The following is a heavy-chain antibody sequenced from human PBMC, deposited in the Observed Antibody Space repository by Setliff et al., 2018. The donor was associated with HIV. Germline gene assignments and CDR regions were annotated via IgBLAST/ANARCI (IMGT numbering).Heavy chain of an antibody. CDR2: INHSGRT. CDR3: AISIVGVTSEMY. D-gene: IGHD2-21*02. CDR1: GGSFTNYF. J-gene: IGHJ4*02. Sequence: SETLSLTCAVYGGSFTNYFWSWIRQSPGKGLEWIGEINHSGRTKYNPSLKSRVTVSVDTSKTQYSLKMISVTAADTAMYYCAISIVGVTSEMYWAQGTLVTVSS. V-gene: IGHV4-34*01.